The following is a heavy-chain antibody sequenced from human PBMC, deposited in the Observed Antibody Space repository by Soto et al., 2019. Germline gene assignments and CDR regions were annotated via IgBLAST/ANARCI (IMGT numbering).Heavy chain of an antibody. CDR3: ARVDTAMVTVYRTGWYFDL. V-gene: IGHV4-31*03. D-gene: IGHD5-18*01. CDR2: IYYSGST. J-gene: IGHJ2*01. CDR1: GGSISSGGYY. Sequence: QVQLQESGPGLVKPSQTLSLTCTVSGGSISSGGYYWSWIRQHPGKGLEWIGYIYYSGSTYYNPSLKSRVTISVDTSKNQFSLKLSSVTAADTAVYYCARVDTAMVTVYRTGWYFDLWGRGTLVTVSS.